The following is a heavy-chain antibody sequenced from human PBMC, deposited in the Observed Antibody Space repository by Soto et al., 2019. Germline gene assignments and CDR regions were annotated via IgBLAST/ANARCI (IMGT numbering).Heavy chain of an antibody. Sequence: LRVSCAASGFTVSSYAMSWVRQAPGKGLEWVSAISGSGGSTYYADSVKGRFTISRDNSKNTLYLQMNSLRAEDTAVYYCAKSFVGYCSSTSCNFDYWGQGTLVTVCS. V-gene: IGHV3-23*01. CDR2: ISGSGGST. J-gene: IGHJ4*02. CDR3: AKSFVGYCSSTSCNFDY. D-gene: IGHD2-2*01. CDR1: GFTVSSYA.